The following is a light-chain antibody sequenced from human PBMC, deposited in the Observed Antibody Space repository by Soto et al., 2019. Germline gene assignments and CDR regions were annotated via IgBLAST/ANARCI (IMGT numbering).Light chain of an antibody. J-gene: IGKJ4*01. CDR3: QQYDSLPLT. Sequence: DIRMTQSPSSLSASVGDRVTITCQASQDITNYLNWYQQRPGEAPNLLIYDASNLETGVPSRFSGSGSGTDFTFTISGLLPEDIATYYCQQYDSLPLTFGGGTKVEIK. CDR1: QDITNY. CDR2: DAS. V-gene: IGKV1-33*01.